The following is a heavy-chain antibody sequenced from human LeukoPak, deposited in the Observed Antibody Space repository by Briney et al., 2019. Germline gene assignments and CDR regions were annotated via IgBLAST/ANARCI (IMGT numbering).Heavy chain of an antibody. V-gene: IGHV1-69*13. D-gene: IGHD6-19*01. CDR1: GGTFSSYA. CDR3: ARDLSGYSSGWIGWGYYYGMDV. CDR2: IIPIFGTA. J-gene: IGHJ6*02. Sequence: SVKVPCKASGGTFSSYAISWVRQAPGQGLEWMGGIIPIFGTANYAQKFQGRVTITADESTSTAYMELSSLRSEDTAVYYCARDLSGYSSGWIGWGYYYGMDVWGQGTTVTVSS.